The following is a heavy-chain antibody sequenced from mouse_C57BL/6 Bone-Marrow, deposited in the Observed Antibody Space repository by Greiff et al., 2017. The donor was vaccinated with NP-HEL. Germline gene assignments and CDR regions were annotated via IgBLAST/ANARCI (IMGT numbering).Heavy chain of an antibody. CDR2: IDPENGDT. J-gene: IGHJ4*01. CDR3: TTEAMGAMDY. CDR1: GFNIKDDY. Sequence: VQLQQSGAELVRPGASVKLSCTASGFNIKDDYMHWVKQRPEQGLEWIGWIDPENGDTEYASKFQGKATITADTSSNTAYLQLSSLASEDTAVYYCTTEAMGAMDYGGQGTSVTVSS. V-gene: IGHV14-4*01. D-gene: IGHD1-1*02.